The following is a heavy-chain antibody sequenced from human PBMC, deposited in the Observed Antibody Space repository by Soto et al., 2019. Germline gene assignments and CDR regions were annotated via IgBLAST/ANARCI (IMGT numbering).Heavy chain of an antibody. CDR3: VMVDNYVTPTPQDV. Sequence: ASVNVSCKASGYTFTSYGIIWVRQAPGQGLEWMGWISPYTGNTHSATKVQGRLTMTTDTSTSTAYMDLGSLTSDDTAVYYCVMVDNYVTPTPQDVWGQGTTVTVSS. V-gene: IGHV1-18*01. CDR2: ISPYTGNT. CDR1: GYTFTSYG. D-gene: IGHD3-16*01. J-gene: IGHJ6*02.